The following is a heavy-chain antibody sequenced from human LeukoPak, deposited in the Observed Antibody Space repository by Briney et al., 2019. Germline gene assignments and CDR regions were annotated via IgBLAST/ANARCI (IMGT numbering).Heavy chain of an antibody. CDR2: IIPIFGTA. CDR3: ASLAARLKNAFDI. CDR1: GGTFSSYA. D-gene: IGHD6-6*01. J-gene: IGHJ3*02. Sequence: SVKVSCKASGGTFSSYAISWVRQAPGQGLEWMGGIIPIFGTANYAQKFQGRVTITADESTSTAYMELSSLRSEDTAVYYCASLAARLKNAFDIWGQGTMVTVSS. V-gene: IGHV1-69*01.